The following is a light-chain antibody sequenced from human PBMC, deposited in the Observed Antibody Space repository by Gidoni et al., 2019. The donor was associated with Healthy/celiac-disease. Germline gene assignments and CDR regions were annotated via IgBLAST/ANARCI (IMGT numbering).Light chain of an antibody. CDR2: KDS. Sequence: SYELTQPPSVSVSPGQTARITCSGDALPKQYAYWYQQKPGQAPVLVIYKDSERPSGIPERFSGSSSVTTVTLTISGVQAEDEADYYCQSADSSGTCVVFGGGTKLTVL. CDR1: ALPKQY. V-gene: IGLV3-25*03. J-gene: IGLJ2*01. CDR3: QSADSSGTCVV.